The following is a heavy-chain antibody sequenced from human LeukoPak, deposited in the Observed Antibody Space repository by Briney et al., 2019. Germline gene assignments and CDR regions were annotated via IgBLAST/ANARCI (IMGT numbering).Heavy chain of an antibody. CDR2: INPNSGGT. D-gene: IGHD3-9*01. CDR1: GYTFTGYY. CDR3: AKVAAPGPILTGYYLAFDI. Sequence: ASVKVSCKASGYTFTGYYMHWVRQAPGQGLEWMGWINPNSGGTNYAQKFQGRVTMTRDTSISTAYMELSRLRSDDTAVYYCAKVAAPGPILTGYYLAFDIWGQGTMVTVSS. J-gene: IGHJ3*02. V-gene: IGHV1-2*02.